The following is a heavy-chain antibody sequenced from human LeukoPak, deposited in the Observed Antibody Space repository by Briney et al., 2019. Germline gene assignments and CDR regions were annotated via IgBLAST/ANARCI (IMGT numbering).Heavy chain of an antibody. CDR2: INPSGGST. J-gene: IGHJ4*02. D-gene: IGHD1-26*01. CDR3: ARVVGAINFDY. V-gene: IGHV1-46*01. CDR1: GYTFTSYY. Sequence: GASGKASCKASGYTFTSYYMHWVRQAPGQQLEWMGIINPSGGSTSYAQKFQGRVTMTRDMSTSTVYMELSSLRSEDTAVYYCARVVGAINFDYWGQGTLVTVSS.